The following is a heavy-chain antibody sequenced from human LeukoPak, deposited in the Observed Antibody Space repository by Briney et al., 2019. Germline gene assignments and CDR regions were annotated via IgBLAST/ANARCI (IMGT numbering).Heavy chain of an antibody. CDR1: GFAFSTYSTYF. J-gene: IGHJ6*03. V-gene: IGHV3-23*01. CDR2: ISRHGDIT. Sequence: PGGSLRLSCAASGFAFSTYSTYFMSWVRQAPGKGLEWVSTISRHGDITYYADSVKGRFIISRDSSKNALFLQMNSLTAEDTAVYYCAKVATYHYFYMDVLGTGTTVTVSS. CDR3: AKVATYHYFYMDV.